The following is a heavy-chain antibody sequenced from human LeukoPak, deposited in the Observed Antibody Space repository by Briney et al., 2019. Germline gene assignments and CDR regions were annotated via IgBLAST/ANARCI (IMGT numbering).Heavy chain of an antibody. CDR3: ARDPEEYSYGYPPDY. J-gene: IGHJ4*02. CDR1: GFTFSSYW. V-gene: IGHV3-7*01. Sequence: TGGSLRLSCAASGFTFSSYWMSWVRQAPGKGLEWVANIKQDGSEKYYVDSVKGRFTISRDNAKNSLYLQMNSLRAEDTAVYYCARDPEEYSYGYPPDYWGQGTLVTVSS. CDR2: IKQDGSEK. D-gene: IGHD5-18*01.